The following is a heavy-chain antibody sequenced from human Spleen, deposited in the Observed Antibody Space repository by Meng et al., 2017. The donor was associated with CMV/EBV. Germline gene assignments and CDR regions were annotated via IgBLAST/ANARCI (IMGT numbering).Heavy chain of an antibody. Sequence: ASVKVSCKASGYIFGTYDINWLRQATGQGLEWLGWMNPYSGNTGFAQKFQGRVSITRDTSISTAYKQLSGLRSEDTAVYYCARVPAYNSASSVYDDGFDVWGQGTMVTVSS. CDR1: GYIFGTYD. CDR3: ARVPAYNSASSVYDDGFDV. J-gene: IGHJ3*01. D-gene: IGHD2/OR15-2a*01. V-gene: IGHV1-8*03. CDR2: MNPYSGNT.